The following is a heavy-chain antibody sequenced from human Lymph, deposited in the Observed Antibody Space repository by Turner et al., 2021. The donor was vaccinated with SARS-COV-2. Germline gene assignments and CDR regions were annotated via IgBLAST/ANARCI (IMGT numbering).Heavy chain of an antibody. V-gene: IGHV3-33*01. CDR2: IWYDGSNK. J-gene: IGHJ4*02. CDR3: ARGLGSSWYSGGFDY. CDR1: GFTFSSYV. D-gene: IGHD6-13*01. Sequence: QMQLVESGGGVVQPGRSLRLSCAASGFTFSSYVIHWVRQAPGKGLEWVAVIWYDGSNKYYADSVKGRFTISRDNSKNTLFLQMNSLRAEDTAVYYCARGLGSSWYSGGFDYWGQGTLVTVSS.